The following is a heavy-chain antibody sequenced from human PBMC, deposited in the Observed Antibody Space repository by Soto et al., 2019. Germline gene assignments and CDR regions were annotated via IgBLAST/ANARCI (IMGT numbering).Heavy chain of an antibody. V-gene: IGHV1-18*01. Sequence: QVQLVQSGPEVKNPGASVKVSSKASGYTFKNYGIKWVRQAPGQGLESVGWITTYNGNRYSAEKFQGRVTMTTDTSTSTTYMELKSLTSDDTGVYYCARDAQPKGVAADGASDYWGQGTLVTVSS. J-gene: IGHJ4*02. CDR2: ITTYNGNR. CDR1: GYTFKNYG. D-gene: IGHD6-19*01. CDR3: ARDAQPKGVAADGASDY.